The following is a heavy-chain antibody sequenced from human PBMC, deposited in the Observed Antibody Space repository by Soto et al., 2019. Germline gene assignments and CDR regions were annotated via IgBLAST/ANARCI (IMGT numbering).Heavy chain of an antibody. V-gene: IGHV3-23*01. CDR2: ISGSGGST. D-gene: IGHD6-19*01. CDR1: GFTFSSYA. J-gene: IGHJ4*02. Sequence: EVQLLESGGGLVQPGGSLRLSCAASGFTFSSYAMSWVRQAPGKGLEWVSAISGSGGSTYYADSVKGRFTISRDNSKNTLYLQMNGLRAEDTAVCYCARRSSGWYFDYWGQGTLVTVSS. CDR3: ARRSSGWYFDY.